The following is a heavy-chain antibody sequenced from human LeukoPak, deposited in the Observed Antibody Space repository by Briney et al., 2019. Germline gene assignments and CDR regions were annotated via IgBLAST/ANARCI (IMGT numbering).Heavy chain of an antibody. V-gene: IGHV1-18*01. CDR1: GYIFTSYG. D-gene: IGHD2/OR15-2a*01. J-gene: IGHJ5*02. CDR2: ISAYNGNT. CDR3: ARDHALSFLRYNWFDP. Sequence: ASVKVSCKASGYIFTSYGISWVRQAPGQGLEWMGWISAYNGNTNYAQKLQGRVTMTTDTSTSTAYMELRSLRSDDTAVYYCARDHALSFLRYNWFDPWGQGTLVTVSS.